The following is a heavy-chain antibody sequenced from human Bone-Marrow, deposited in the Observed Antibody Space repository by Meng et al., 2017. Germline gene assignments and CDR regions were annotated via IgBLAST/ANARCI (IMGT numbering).Heavy chain of an antibody. CDR3: ARGSLAAHYAFDI. J-gene: IGHJ3*02. Sequence: SVKVSCKASGGTFSSYAISWVRQAPGQGLEWMGGIIPIFGTANYAQKFQGRVTITADESTSTAYMKLSSLRSEDTAVYYCARGSLAAHYAFDIWGQGTMVTVSS. D-gene: IGHD6-13*01. CDR1: GGTFSSYA. CDR2: IIPIFGTA. V-gene: IGHV1-69*13.